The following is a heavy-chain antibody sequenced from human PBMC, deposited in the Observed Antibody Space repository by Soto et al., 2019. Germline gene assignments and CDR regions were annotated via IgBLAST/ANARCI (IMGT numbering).Heavy chain of an antibody. V-gene: IGHV1-3*01. J-gene: IGHJ4*02. CDR3: ARGESVVGDY. Sequence: ASVKVSCKASGYTFTSYAMQWVRQAPGQRLEWMGWINAGNGNTKCSQKFQDRVTITRDTSASTAYMELSSLRSEGTAVYYCARGESVVGDYWGQGTLVTVSS. CDR1: GYTFTSYA. CDR2: INAGNGNT. D-gene: IGHD2-15*01.